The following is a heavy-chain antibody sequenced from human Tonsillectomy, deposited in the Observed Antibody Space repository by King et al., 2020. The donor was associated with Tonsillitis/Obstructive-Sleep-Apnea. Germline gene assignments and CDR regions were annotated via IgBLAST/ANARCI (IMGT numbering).Heavy chain of an antibody. CDR3: ARRKVDDSSGYYRWFDP. Sequence: QLQESGPGLVQPSETLSLTCTVFGDSVNDPRYYWGWVRQSQGKGLEWVGHIYYTGSPRYNPSLKSRASISIDTSKNQFSLNLRSVTAADTAMYYCARRKVDDSSGYYRWFDPWGQGTQVTVSS. V-gene: IGHV4-61*01. CDR2: IYYTGSP. D-gene: IGHD3-22*01. CDR1: GDSVNDPRYY. J-gene: IGHJ5*02.